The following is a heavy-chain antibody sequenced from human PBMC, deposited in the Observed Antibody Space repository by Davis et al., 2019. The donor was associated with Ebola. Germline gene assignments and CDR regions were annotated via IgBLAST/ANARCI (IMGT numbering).Heavy chain of an antibody. D-gene: IGHD4-23*01. CDR2: ISGSGGST. V-gene: IGHV3-23*01. CDR1: GFTFSSYA. Sequence: GGSLRLSCAASGFTFSSYAMSWVRQAPGKGLEWVSAISGSGGSTYYADSVKGRFTISRDNSKNTLYLQMNSLKTEDTAVYYCQTTVVTRGYYYYGMDVWGQGTTVTVSS. CDR3: QTTVVTRGYYYYGMDV. J-gene: IGHJ6*02.